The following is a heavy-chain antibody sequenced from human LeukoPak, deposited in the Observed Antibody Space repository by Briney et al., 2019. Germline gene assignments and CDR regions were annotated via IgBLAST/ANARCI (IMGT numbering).Heavy chain of an antibody. V-gene: IGHV3-48*03. CDR2: ISSSGSTI. D-gene: IGHD6-6*01. Sequence: PGGSLRLSCAASGFTFSSHEMNWVRQAPGKGLEWVSYISSSGSTIYYADSVKGRFTISRDNAKNSLYLQMNSLRAEDTAVYYCARGNIAAPQGLLWGQGTLVTVSS. CDR3: ARGNIAAPQGLL. CDR1: GFTFSSHE. J-gene: IGHJ4*02.